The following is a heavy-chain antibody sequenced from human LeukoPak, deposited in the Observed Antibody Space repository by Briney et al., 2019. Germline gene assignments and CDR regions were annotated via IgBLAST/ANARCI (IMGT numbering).Heavy chain of an antibody. V-gene: IGHV4-38-2*02. CDR1: GYSISSGYY. CDR2: IYQSGRT. Sequence: SETLSLTCTVSGYSISSGYYWGWIRQPPGKGLEWLGSIYQSGRTYYNPSLKSRVTISVDTSKNQFSLKLSSVTAADTAVYYCARCDRLLKVPDYWGQGTLVTVSS. D-gene: IGHD2-21*02. CDR3: ARCDRLLKVPDY. J-gene: IGHJ4*02.